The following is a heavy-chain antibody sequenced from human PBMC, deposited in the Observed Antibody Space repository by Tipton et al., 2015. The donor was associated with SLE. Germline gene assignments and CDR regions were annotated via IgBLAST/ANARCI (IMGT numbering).Heavy chain of an antibody. CDR3: ARHRGFLEWLNWFDP. CDR1: GGSISSYY. J-gene: IGHJ5*02. D-gene: IGHD3-3*01. CDR2: IYHSGST. Sequence: TLSLTCTVSGGSISSYYWSWIRQPPGKGLEWIGYIYHSGSTYYNPSLKSRVTTSVDTSKNQFSLKLSSVTAADTAVYYCARHRGFLEWLNWFDPWGQGTLVTVSS. V-gene: IGHV4-59*08.